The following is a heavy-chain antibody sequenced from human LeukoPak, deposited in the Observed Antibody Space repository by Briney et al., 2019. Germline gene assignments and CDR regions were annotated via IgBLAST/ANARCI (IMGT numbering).Heavy chain of an antibody. J-gene: IGHJ4*02. Sequence: PSETLSLTCTVSGGSISSYYWSWIRQPPGKGLEWIGYIYYSGSTNYNPSLKSRVTISVDTSKNQFSLKLSSVTAADTAVYYCAWNSGYDKRYPFDYWGQGTLVTVSS. V-gene: IGHV4-59*01. D-gene: IGHD5-12*01. CDR3: AWNSGYDKRYPFDY. CDR2: IYYSGST. CDR1: GGSISSYY.